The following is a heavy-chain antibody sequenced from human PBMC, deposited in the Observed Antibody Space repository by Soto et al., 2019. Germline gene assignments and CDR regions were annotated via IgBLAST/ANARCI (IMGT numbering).Heavy chain of an antibody. CDR1: GGSISTDNW. V-gene: IGHV4-4*02. Sequence: QVQLMESGPGLVKPSGTLSLTCAVSGGSISTDNWWSWVRQPPGKGLEWVGEIYHSGNTNYNLSLKSRLTISIDKSKDQFSLDVTFVTAADTAVYYCARGGRWLFDYWGQGALVTVSS. J-gene: IGHJ4*02. CDR2: IYHSGNT. CDR3: ARGGRWLFDY. D-gene: IGHD5-12*01.